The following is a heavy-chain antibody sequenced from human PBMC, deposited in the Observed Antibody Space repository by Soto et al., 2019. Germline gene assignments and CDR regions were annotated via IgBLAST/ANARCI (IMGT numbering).Heavy chain of an antibody. D-gene: IGHD3-9*01. J-gene: IGHJ4*02. V-gene: IGHV4-30-4*01. Sequence: TLSLTCTVSGGSISSGDYYWSWIRQPPGKGLEWIGYIYYSGSTYYNPSLKSRVTISVDTSKNQFSLKLSSVTAADTAVYYCARVRYFDWARFDYWGQGTLVTVSS. CDR1: GGSISSGDYY. CDR3: ARVRYFDWARFDY. CDR2: IYYSGST.